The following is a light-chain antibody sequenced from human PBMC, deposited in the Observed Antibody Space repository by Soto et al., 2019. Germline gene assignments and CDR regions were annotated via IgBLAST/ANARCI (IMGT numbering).Light chain of an antibody. CDR2: EVT. V-gene: IGLV2-14*01. Sequence: QSVLTQPASVSGSPGQSITISCTGTSRDIGNYNYVSWYQHHPGKAPKLMIYEVTSRPSGVSDRFSGSKSGMTASLTISGLQPEDEADYLCASYRSANTLVVFGNGTKVTVL. J-gene: IGLJ1*01. CDR1: SRDIGNYNY. CDR3: ASYRSANTLVV.